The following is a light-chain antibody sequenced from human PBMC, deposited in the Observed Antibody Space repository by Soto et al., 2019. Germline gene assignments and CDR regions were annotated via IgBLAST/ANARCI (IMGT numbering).Light chain of an antibody. CDR3: SSYSSSTTRVV. J-gene: IGLJ2*01. CDR1: SSDVGIYNY. Sequence: QSALTQPASVSASPGQSITISCTGTSSDVGIYNYVSWYQQHPGKAPKLMIYDVTNRPSGVSNRFSGSKSGNTASLTISGLQAEDEADYYCSSYSSSTTRVVFGGGTKLTVL. V-gene: IGLV2-14*01. CDR2: DVT.